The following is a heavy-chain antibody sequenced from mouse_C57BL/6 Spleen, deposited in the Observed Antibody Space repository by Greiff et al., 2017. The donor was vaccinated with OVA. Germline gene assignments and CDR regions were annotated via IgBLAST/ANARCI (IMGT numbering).Heavy chain of an antibody. J-gene: IGHJ4*01. CDR3: ARDYDYPHAMDY. CDR1: GFTFSSYA. V-gene: IGHV5-4*01. CDR2: ISDGGSYT. D-gene: IGHD2-4*01. Sequence: VQLQQSGGGLVKPGGSLKLSCAASGFTFSSYAMSWVRQTPEKRLEWVATISDGGSYTYYPDNVKGRFTISRDNAKNNLYLQMSHLKSEDTAMYYCARDYDYPHAMDYWGQGTSVTVSS.